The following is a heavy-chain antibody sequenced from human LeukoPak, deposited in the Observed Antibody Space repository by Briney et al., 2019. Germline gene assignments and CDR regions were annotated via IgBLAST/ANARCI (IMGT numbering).Heavy chain of an antibody. CDR1: GYTFTGYY. CDR3: ARYCSSTSCQGLDY. V-gene: IGHV1-69*13. CDR2: IIPIFGTA. D-gene: IGHD2-2*01. Sequence: GASVKVSCKASGYTFTGYYMHWVRQAPGQGLEWMGWIIPIFGTANYAQKFQGRVTITADESTSTAYMELSSLRSEDTAVYYCARYCSSTSCQGLDYWGQGTLVTVSS. J-gene: IGHJ4*02.